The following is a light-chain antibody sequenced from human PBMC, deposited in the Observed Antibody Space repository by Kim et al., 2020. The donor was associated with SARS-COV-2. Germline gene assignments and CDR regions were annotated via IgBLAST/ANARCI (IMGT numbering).Light chain of an antibody. CDR2: WAS. CDR3: QQYYTTPLT. Sequence: DFVMTQSPDSLAVSLGEKATINCKSSQSVLYNSKNKNCLAWYQQKPGQPPKLLIYWASTRESGVPDRFSGSGSGTDFTLTISSLQAEDVAVYYCQQYYTTPLTFGGGTKVDIK. CDR1: QSVLYNSKNKNC. J-gene: IGKJ4*01. V-gene: IGKV4-1*01.